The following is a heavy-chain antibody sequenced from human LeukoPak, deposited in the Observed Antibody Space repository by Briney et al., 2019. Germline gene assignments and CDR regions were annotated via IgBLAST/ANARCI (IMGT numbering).Heavy chain of an antibody. Sequence: PSETLSLTCTVSGGSISSSSYYWDWIRQPPGKGLEWIASIHYSGSTYYNPSLKSRVTISVDTSKNQFSLKLTSVTAADTAVYYCARQFPSYCSSSNCHPYYFDYWGQGTLVSVSS. CDR3: ARQFPSYCSSSNCHPYYFDY. J-gene: IGHJ4*02. D-gene: IGHD2-2*01. CDR2: IHYSGST. CDR1: GGSISSSSYY. V-gene: IGHV4-39*01.